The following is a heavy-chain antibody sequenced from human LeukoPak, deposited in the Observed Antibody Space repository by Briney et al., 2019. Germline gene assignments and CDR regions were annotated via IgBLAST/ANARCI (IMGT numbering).Heavy chain of an antibody. CDR3: ARWYSSGWYSDY. D-gene: IGHD6-19*01. CDR2: VSGTSEYI. J-gene: IGHJ4*02. Sequence: GSLRLSCVASGFTFSSYGMSWVRQAPGKGLEWVSSVSGTSEYIYYADSVRGRFTISRDNAKNTVYLQMNSLRAEDTAVYYCARWYSSGWYSDYWGQGTLVTVSS. V-gene: IGHV3-21*06. CDR1: GFTFSSYG.